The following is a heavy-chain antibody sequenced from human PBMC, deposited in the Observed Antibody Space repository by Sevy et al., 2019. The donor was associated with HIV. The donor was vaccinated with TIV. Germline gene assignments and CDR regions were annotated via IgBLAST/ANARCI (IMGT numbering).Heavy chain of an antibody. CDR2: ISYNGNYT. V-gene: IGHV3-30-3*01. J-gene: IGHJ4*02. CDR3: ARDAAATNSGDYIWAFDY. CDR1: GFTFSRYA. Sequence: GGSLRLSCAASGFTFSRYAMHWVRQAPGKGLEWLGPISYNGNYTYYADSVKGRFTSSRDNSKNTLYLQMNSLRAEDTAVYYCARDAAATNSGDYIWAFDYWGQGTLVTVSS. D-gene: IGHD3-3*01.